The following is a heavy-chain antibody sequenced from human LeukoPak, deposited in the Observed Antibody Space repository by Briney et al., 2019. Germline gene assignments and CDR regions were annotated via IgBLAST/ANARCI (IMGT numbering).Heavy chain of an antibody. J-gene: IGHJ4*02. D-gene: IGHD2-15*01. CDR1: GYTFTSYG. CDR2: INAYNGNT. Sequence: ASVKVSCKASGYTFTSYGISWVRQAPGQGLEWMGWINAYNGNTNYAQKLQGRVTITTDTSTSTAYMELRSLRSDDTAVYYCARDAVVVVAARGADYWGQGTLVTVSS. CDR3: ARDAVVVVAARGADY. V-gene: IGHV1-18*01.